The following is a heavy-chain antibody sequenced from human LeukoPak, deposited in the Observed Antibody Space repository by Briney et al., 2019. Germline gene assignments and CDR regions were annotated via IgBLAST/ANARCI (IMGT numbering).Heavy chain of an antibody. D-gene: IGHD4-17*01. CDR3: AKDDYGDSGRDWFDP. J-gene: IGHJ5*02. Sequence: GGSLRLSCEASGFTFSKYEMSWVRQAPGKGLEWVSAISGSGGSTYYADSVKGRFTISRDNSKNTLYLQMNSLRAEDTAVYYCAKDDYGDSGRDWFDPWGQGTLVTVSS. CDR2: ISGSGGST. V-gene: IGHV3-23*01. CDR1: GFTFSKYE.